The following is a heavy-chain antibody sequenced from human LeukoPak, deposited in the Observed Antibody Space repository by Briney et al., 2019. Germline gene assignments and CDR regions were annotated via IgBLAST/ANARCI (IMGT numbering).Heavy chain of an antibody. V-gene: IGHV3-23*01. D-gene: IGHD1-26*01. Sequence: PGGSLRLSCAASGFTFSSYAMTWVRQAPGKGLEWVSAVSGYGGRSYYADSVKGRFTISRDNSKNTLYLQMNSLRAEDTAVYYCAKDGGSYSANYGGAAVSDNWGQGTLVTVSS. CDR3: AKDGGSYSANYGGAAVSDN. J-gene: IGHJ4*02. CDR1: GFTFSSYA. CDR2: VSGYGGRS.